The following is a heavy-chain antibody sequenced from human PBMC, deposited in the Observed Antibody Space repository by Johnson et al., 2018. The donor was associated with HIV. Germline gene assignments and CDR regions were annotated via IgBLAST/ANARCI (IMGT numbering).Heavy chain of an antibody. J-gene: IGHJ3*01. CDR1: GFTVSSNY. CDR2: IYSGGST. CDR3: ATVWRNEGRHSFDV. D-gene: IGHD1-1*01. Sequence: MLLVESGGGLVQPGGSLRLSCAASGFTVSSNYMSWVRQAPGKGLEWVSIIYSGGSTYYTDSVKGRFPISRDNSKNTPYLQMNSLRVEDTALYSCATVWRNEGRHSFDVWGLGTMVTVSS. V-gene: IGHV3-66*01.